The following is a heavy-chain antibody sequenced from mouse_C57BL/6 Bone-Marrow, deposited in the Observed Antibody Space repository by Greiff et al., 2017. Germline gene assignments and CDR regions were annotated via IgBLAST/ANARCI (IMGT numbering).Heavy chain of an antibody. V-gene: IGHV1-18*01. CDR2: INPNNGGT. J-gene: IGHJ3*01. D-gene: IGHD1-1*01. Sequence: DVKLQESGPELVKPGASVKIPCKASGYTFTDYNMAWVKQSHGKSLEWIGDINPNNGGTIYNQKFKGKATLTVDKSSSTAYMELRSLTSEDTAVYYCARGYYGSSPWFAYWGQGTLVTVSA. CDR1: GYTFTDYN. CDR3: ARGYYGSSPWFAY.